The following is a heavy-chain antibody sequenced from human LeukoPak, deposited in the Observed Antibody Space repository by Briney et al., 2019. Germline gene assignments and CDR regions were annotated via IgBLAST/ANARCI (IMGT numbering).Heavy chain of an antibody. Sequence: PGGSLRLSCAASGFTFSSYDMHWVRQATGKGLEWVSAIGTAGDTYYPGSVKGRFTISRENAKNSLYLQMNSLRAGDTAVYYCARELAPGDAFDIWGRGTMVTVSS. D-gene: IGHD1-1*01. CDR2: IGTAGDT. V-gene: IGHV3-13*01. CDR1: GFTFSSYD. CDR3: ARELAPGDAFDI. J-gene: IGHJ3*02.